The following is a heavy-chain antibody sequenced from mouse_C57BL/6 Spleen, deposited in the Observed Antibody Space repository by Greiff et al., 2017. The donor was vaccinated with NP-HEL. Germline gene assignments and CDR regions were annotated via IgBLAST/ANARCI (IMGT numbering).Heavy chain of an antibody. V-gene: IGHV1-55*01. CDR2: IYPGSGST. CDR3: ARSHYGRSYDYAMDY. J-gene: IGHJ4*01. D-gene: IGHD1-1*01. CDR1: GYTFTSYW. Sequence: QVQLQQPGAELVKPGASVKMSCKASGYTFTSYWITWVKQRPGQGLEWIGDIYPGSGSTNYNEKFKSKATLTVDTSSSTAYMQLSSLTSEDSAVYYCARSHYGRSYDYAMDYWGQGTSVTVSS.